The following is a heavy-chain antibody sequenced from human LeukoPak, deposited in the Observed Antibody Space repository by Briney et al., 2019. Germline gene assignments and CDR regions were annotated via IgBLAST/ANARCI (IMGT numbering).Heavy chain of an antibody. Sequence: PSETLSLTCTVSSESIRNYYWSWIRQFAGKGLEWIGRISSSGSTNYNPSLKSRVTISVDTSKNQFSLKLSSVTAADTAVYYCARHSYDSSGYYSGYYFDYWGQGTLVTVSS. CDR2: ISSSGST. CDR1: SESIRNYY. J-gene: IGHJ4*02. D-gene: IGHD3-22*01. V-gene: IGHV4-4*07. CDR3: ARHSYDSSGYYSGYYFDY.